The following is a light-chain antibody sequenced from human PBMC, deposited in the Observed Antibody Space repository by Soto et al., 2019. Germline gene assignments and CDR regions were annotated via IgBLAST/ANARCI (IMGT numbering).Light chain of an antibody. Sequence: DIQMTQSPSTLSASVGDIVTITCRASQDISAWLAWYQQKPGKPPKVVIYKATALETGVPSRFSGSGSGTEFTLTISSLQPDDFTTYYCQQYSAFPWTFGQGTKVDIK. V-gene: IGKV1-5*03. CDR1: QDISAW. CDR2: KAT. J-gene: IGKJ1*01. CDR3: QQYSAFPWT.